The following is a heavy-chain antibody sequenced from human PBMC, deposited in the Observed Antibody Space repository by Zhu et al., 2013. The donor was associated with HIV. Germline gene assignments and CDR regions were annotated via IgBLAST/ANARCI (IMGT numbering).Heavy chain of an antibody. CDR3: ARAPYYVYFVLGYRTFGFVTYYYGMTS. CDR1: GYTFTSYD. CDR2: MNPNSGNT. Sequence: QVQLVQSGAEVKKPGASVKVSCKASGYTFTSYDINWVRQATGQGLEWMGWMNPNSGNTGYAQKFQGRVTMTRNTSISTAYMELSSLRSEDTAVYYCARAPYYVYFVLGYRTFGFVTYYYGMTSG. D-gene: IGHD2-8*01. J-gene: IGHJ6*01. V-gene: IGHV1-8*01.